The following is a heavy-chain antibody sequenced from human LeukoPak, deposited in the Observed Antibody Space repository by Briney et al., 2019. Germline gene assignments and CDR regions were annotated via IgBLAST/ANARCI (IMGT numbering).Heavy chain of an antibody. Sequence: ASVKVSCKVSGYTLTELSMHWVRQAPGKGLEWMGGFDPEDGETIYAQKFQGRVTMTEDTSTDTAYMELSSLRSEDTAVYYCATAAAVTKYFDYWGQGTLVTVSS. D-gene: IGHD6-13*01. CDR1: GYTLTELS. CDR2: FDPEDGET. CDR3: ATAAAVTKYFDY. J-gene: IGHJ4*02. V-gene: IGHV1-24*01.